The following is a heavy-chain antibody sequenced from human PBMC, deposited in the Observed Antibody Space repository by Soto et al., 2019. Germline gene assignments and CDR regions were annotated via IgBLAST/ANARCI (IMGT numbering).Heavy chain of an antibody. D-gene: IGHD5-18*01. CDR1: GFPFSTYG. CDR2: ISYDGSNK. J-gene: IGHJ4*02. CDR3: AKGFSYSVIDY. V-gene: IGHV3-30*18. Sequence: ESGGGVVQPGRSLRLSCAASGFPFSTYGMHWVRQAPGKGLEWVAVISYDGSNKYYADSVKGRFTISRDNSKNTLYLQMSSLRAEDTAVYYCAKGFSYSVIDYWGQGTLVTVSS.